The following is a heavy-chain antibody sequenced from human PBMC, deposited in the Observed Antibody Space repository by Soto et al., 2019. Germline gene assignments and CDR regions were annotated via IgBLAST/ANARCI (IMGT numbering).Heavy chain of an antibody. CDR1: GGSISSGDDF. J-gene: IGHJ2*01. V-gene: IGHV4-61*08. Sequence: SETLSLTCTVSGGSISSGDDFWTWIRQPPGKGLEWIGYIYYSGSTNHNPSLKSRVTMSVDRSRNQFSLRLSSVTAADTAVYYCARDDIVGAANWYFDLWGRGTLVTVSS. D-gene: IGHD1-26*01. CDR2: IYYSGST. CDR3: ARDDIVGAANWYFDL.